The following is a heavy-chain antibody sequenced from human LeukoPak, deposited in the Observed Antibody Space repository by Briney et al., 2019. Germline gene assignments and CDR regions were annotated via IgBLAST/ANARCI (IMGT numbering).Heavy chain of an antibody. D-gene: IGHD2-21*02. CDR2: INPHSGGT. CDR1: GFTFTGYY. CDR3: VREGNELLSKNFDY. Sequence: ASVKVSCTASGFTFTGYYIHWVRQAPGQGLEWMGYINPHSGGTNSPQKFQGRVTMTTDTSISAAYMELSSLISDDTAMYYCVREGNELLSKNFDYWGQGTLVTVSS. V-gene: IGHV1-2*02. J-gene: IGHJ4*02.